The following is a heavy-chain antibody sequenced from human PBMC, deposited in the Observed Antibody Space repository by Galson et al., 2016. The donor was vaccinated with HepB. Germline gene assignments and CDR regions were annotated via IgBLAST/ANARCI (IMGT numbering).Heavy chain of an antibody. CDR3: ARGQIVATVDYYYYGLDV. CDR2: INAANGDT. CDR1: GYTFTTYA. J-gene: IGHJ6*02. Sequence: SVKVSCKASGYTFTTYAMYWVRRAPGQRLEWMGWINAANGDTKYSQKLKGRGTITWDTSANTAYMELSSLRSEDTAVYYCARGQIVATVDYYYYGLDVWGQGTTVTVSS. V-gene: IGHV1-3*01. D-gene: IGHD5-12*01.